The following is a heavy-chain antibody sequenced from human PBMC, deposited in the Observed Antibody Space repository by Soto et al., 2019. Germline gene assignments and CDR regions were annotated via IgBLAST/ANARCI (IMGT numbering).Heavy chain of an antibody. J-gene: IGHJ4*02. V-gene: IGHV3-30-3*01. Sequence: QVQLVESGGGVVQPGRSLRLSCTASGFTFSTYSMHWVRQAPGKGLEWVAVTSSDGSTTYYTDSVKGRFTISRDNSRDTLFLQMNSLRAEDSAVYYCARDGGYHPSRFYYWGQGTLLTVSS. CDR1: GFTFSTYS. CDR3: ARDGGYHPSRFYY. D-gene: IGHD2-15*01. CDR2: TSSDGSTT.